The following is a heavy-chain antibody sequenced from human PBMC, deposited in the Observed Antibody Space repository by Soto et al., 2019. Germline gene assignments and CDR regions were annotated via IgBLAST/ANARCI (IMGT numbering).Heavy chain of an antibody. Sequence: GGSLRLSCAASGFTFSSYAMSWVRQAPGKGLEWVSAISGSGGSTYYADSVKGRFTISRDNSKNTLYLQMNSLRAEDTAVYYCAKGYCSSTSCPYYYYGMDVWGQGTTVTVSS. CDR2: ISGSGGST. CDR3: AKGYCSSTSCPYYYYGMDV. V-gene: IGHV3-23*01. CDR1: GFTFSSYA. D-gene: IGHD2-2*01. J-gene: IGHJ6*02.